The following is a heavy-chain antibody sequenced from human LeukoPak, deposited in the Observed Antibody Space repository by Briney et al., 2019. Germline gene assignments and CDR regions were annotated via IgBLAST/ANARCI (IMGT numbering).Heavy chain of an antibody. V-gene: IGHV4-59*01. CDR1: GGSISSCY. D-gene: IGHD1-26*01. CDR3: ASTIVLSGSYYFDY. Sequence: PSETLSLTCTVSGGSISSCYWSWIRQPPGKGLEWIGYIYYSGSTNYNPSLKSRVTISVDTSKNQFSLKLSSVTAADTAVYYCASTIVLSGSYYFDYWGQGTLVTVSS. CDR2: IYYSGST. J-gene: IGHJ4*02.